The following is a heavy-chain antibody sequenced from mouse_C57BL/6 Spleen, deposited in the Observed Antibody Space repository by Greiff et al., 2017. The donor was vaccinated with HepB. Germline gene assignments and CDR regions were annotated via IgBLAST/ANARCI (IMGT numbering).Heavy chain of an antibody. CDR2: ISYDGSN. V-gene: IGHV3-6*01. CDR1: GYSITSGYY. J-gene: IGHJ4*01. D-gene: IGHD2-1*01. Sequence: EVKLMESGPGLVKPSQSLSLTCSVTGYSITSGYYWNWIRQFPGNKLEWMGYISYDGSNNYNPSLKNRISITRDTSKNQFFLKLNSVTTEDTATYYCARAVTYDYYAMDYGGQGTSVTVSS. CDR3: ARAVTYDYYAMDY.